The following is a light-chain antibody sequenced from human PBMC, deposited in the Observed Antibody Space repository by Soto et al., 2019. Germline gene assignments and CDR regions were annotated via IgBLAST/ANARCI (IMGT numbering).Light chain of an antibody. CDR1: SSNIGSNY. J-gene: IGLJ3*02. V-gene: IGLV1-47*01. CDR3: ASWDDSLSGSFWV. CDR2: RNN. Sequence: QSVLTQPPSASGTPRQRVTISCSGSSSNIGSNYVFWYQQLPGTAPKLLIYRNNLRPSGVPDRFSGSKSGTSASLAISGLRSEDEADYYCASWDDSLSGSFWVFGGGTKLTVL.